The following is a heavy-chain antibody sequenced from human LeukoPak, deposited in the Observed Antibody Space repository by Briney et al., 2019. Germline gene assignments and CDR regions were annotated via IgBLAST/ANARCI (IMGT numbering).Heavy chain of an antibody. CDR1: GGTFSSYA. V-gene: IGHV1-69*13. CDR2: IIPIFGTA. J-gene: IGHJ5*02. CDR3: ARSRSDFWSGYYSWFDP. D-gene: IGHD3-3*01. Sequence: ASVKVSCKASGGTFSSYAISWVRPAPGRGLEWMGGIIPIFGTANYAQKFQGRVTITADESTSTAYMGLSSLRSEDTAVYYCARSRSDFWSGYYSWFDPWGQGTLVTVSS.